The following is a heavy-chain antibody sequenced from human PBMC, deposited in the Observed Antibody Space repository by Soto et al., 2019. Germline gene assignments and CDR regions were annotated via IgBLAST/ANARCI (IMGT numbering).Heavy chain of an antibody. CDR3: ARDYCSSTSCYGGDY. Sequence: GGSLRLSCAASGFTVSSNYMSWVRQAPGKGLEWVSVIYSGGSTYYAGSVKGSFNISRDNSKNTLYLQMNSLRAEDTAVYYCARDYCSSTSCYGGDYWGQGTLVTVSS. V-gene: IGHV3-66*01. CDR2: IYSGGST. J-gene: IGHJ4*02. CDR1: GFTVSSNY. D-gene: IGHD2-2*01.